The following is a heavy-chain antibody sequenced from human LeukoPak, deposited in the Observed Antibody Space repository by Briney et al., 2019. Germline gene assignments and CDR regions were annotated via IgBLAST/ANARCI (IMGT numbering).Heavy chain of an antibody. J-gene: IGHJ1*01. CDR2: MYYSGST. V-gene: IGHV4-39*01. CDR3: ANYYGSGTYYKYFQH. D-gene: IGHD3-10*01. Sequence: PSETLSLTCTVSGGSISSSSYYWDWIRQPPGKGLEWIATMYYSGSTYYNPSLKSRVTISVDTSKNQFSLKLSSVTAADTAVYYCANYYGSGTYYKYFQHWGQGTLVTVSS. CDR1: GGSISSSSYY.